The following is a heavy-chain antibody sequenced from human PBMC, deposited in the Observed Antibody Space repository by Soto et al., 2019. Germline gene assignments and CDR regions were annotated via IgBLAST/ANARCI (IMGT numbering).Heavy chain of an antibody. CDR2: ISSTSNTI. Sequence: EVQLVESGGGLVQPGGSVRLSCAASGFTFNSYSMSWVRQAPGKGLEWVSYISSTSNTIYYADSVKGRFTISRDNAKNSLYLHLNSLSAEDTAVYYCARYRGCSGGICYRDLGYWGQGTLVTVSS. CDR3: ARYRGCSGGICYRDLGY. CDR1: GFTFNSYS. D-gene: IGHD2-15*01. J-gene: IGHJ4*02. V-gene: IGHV3-48*01.